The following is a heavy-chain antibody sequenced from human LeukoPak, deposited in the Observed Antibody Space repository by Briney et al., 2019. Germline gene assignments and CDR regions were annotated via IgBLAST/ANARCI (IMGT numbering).Heavy chain of an antibody. CDR3: AKVGRYCTNGVCYRDY. CDR1: GFTFSTYA. V-gene: IGHV3-23*01. D-gene: IGHD2-8*01. Sequence: GGSLRLSCAVSGFTFSTYAMTWVRQAPGKGLEWVSVISGGGGSTSYAASVKGRFTISRDNSKNTLYLQMNSLRAEDTAVYYCAKVGRYCTNGVCYRDYWGQGTLVTVSS. J-gene: IGHJ4*02. CDR2: ISGGGGST.